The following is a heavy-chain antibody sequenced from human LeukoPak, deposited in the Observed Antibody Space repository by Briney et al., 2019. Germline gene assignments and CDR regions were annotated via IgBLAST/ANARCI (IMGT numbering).Heavy chain of an antibody. CDR3: AKISTVTENFDH. D-gene: IGHD4-17*01. CDR2: IDSSGSFR. V-gene: IGHV3-23*01. J-gene: IGHJ4*02. CDR1: GFAFGNYA. Sequence: PGGSLRLSCAASGFAFGNYAMGWVRQAPGKGLEWVSPIDSSGSFRPSADSVKGRFTISRDSSENTVYLQMDSLRAEDTAVYSCAKISTVTENFDHWGQGALVTVSS.